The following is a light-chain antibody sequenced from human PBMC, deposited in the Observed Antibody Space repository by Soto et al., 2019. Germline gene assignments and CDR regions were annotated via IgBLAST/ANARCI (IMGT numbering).Light chain of an antibody. CDR1: SSDVGAYDH. V-gene: IGLV2-14*01. J-gene: IGLJ2*01. Sequence: QSVLTQPASVSGSPGQSITISCSGTSSDVGAYDHVSWYQQYPGKAPKFIIFEISNRKSGISSRFSGSRSGNTASLTISRLQAEDEAYYYCSSYTSRDTVIFGGGT. CDR2: EIS. CDR3: SSYTSRDTVI.